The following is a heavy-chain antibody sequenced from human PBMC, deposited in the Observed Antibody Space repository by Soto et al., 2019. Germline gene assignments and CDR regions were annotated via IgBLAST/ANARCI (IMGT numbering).Heavy chain of an antibody. J-gene: IGHJ6*02. Sequence: VKVSCKASGGTFSSYAISWVRQAPGQGLEWMGGIIPIFGTANYAQKFQGRVTITADESTSTAYMELSSLRSEDTAVYYCARYCSGGSCYSYYYYGMDVWGQGTTVTVSS. V-gene: IGHV1-69*01. D-gene: IGHD2-15*01. CDR1: GGTFSSYA. CDR3: ARYCSGGSCYSYYYYGMDV. CDR2: IIPIFGTA.